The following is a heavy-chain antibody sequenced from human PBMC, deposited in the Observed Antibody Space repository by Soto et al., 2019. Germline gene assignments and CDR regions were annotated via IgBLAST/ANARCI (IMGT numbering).Heavy chain of an antibody. CDR2: IIPIFGTA. CDR1: GGTFSSYA. V-gene: IGHV1-69*13. Sequence: SVKVSCKASGGTFSSYAISWVRQAPGQGLEWMGGIIPIFGTANYAQKFQGRVTITADPSTSTDYMELSSLRSEDTAVYYCARDNSWDYGSGLMAWWFDPWGQGTLVTVSS. D-gene: IGHD3-10*01. J-gene: IGHJ5*02. CDR3: ARDNSWDYGSGLMAWWFDP.